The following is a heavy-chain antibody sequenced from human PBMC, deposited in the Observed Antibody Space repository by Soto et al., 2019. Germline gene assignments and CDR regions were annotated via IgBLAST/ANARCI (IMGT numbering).Heavy chain of an antibody. Sequence: QVQLVESGGGVVQPGRSLRLSCAASGFTFSSYGMHWVRQAPGKGLEWVAVISYDGSNKYYADSVKGRFTISRDNSKNTLYLQMNSLRAEDTAVYYCAKGLYGDYGMDLWGQGTTVTVSS. J-gene: IGHJ6*02. CDR2: ISYDGSNK. CDR1: GFTFSSYG. V-gene: IGHV3-30*18. CDR3: AKGLYGDYGMDL. D-gene: IGHD4-17*01.